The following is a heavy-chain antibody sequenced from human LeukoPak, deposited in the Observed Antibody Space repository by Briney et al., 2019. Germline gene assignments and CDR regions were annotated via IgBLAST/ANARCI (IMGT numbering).Heavy chain of an antibody. CDR1: GFHLRSYS. D-gene: IGHD3-22*01. CDR2: ISSSSSYI. CDR3: ARFSGSSGYLGDY. Sequence: GGSLRLFCASSGFHLRSYSMNLVRQAPGKGLEWVSSISSSSSYIYYADSVKGRFTISRDNAKNSLYLQMNSLRAEDTAVYYCARFSGSSGYLGDYWGQGTLVTVSS. J-gene: IGHJ4*02. V-gene: IGHV3-21*01.